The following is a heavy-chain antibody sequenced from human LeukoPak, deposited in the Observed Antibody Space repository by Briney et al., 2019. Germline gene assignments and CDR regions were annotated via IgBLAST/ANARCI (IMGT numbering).Heavy chain of an antibody. CDR2: IFYSGNT. CDR3: ARGDDHDYGDLYFDY. CDR1: GGSISSYY. V-gene: IGHV4-59*01. Sequence: SETLSLTCTVSGGSISSYYWSWIRQPPGKGLEWIGYIFYSGNTNYNPSLKSRVTISVDTSKNQFSLKLTSMTAADTAVYYCARGDDHDYGDLYFDYWGQGTLVTVSS. J-gene: IGHJ4*02. D-gene: IGHD4-17*01.